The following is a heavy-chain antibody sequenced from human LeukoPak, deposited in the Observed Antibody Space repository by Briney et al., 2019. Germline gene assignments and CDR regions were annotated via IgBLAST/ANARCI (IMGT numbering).Heavy chain of an antibody. CDR1: GGSISSGGYY. D-gene: IGHD6-13*01. CDR2: IYYSGST. Sequence: SETLSLTCTVSGGSISSGGYYWSWIRQHPGKGLEWIGYIYYSGSTYYNPSLKSRVTISVDTSKNQFSLKLSSVTAADTAVYYCARGGLRTTLAAAGNRMDYFDYWGQGTLVTVSS. V-gene: IGHV4-31*03. J-gene: IGHJ4*02. CDR3: ARGGLRTTLAAAGNRMDYFDY.